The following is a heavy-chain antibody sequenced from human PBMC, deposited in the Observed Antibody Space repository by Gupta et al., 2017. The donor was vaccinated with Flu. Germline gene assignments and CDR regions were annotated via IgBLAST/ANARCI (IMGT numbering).Heavy chain of an antibody. V-gene: IGHV4-39*01. CDR1: GGSISSNSYF. CDR2: LTDDGSP. CDR3: ARNYYDGSGSFY. J-gene: IGHJ4*02. Sequence: QLQLEESGPGLVKPSETLSPTCTVSGGSISSNSYFWAWIRQPPGKGLEWIGSLTDDGSPYHNPSLKSRVTMVVDTSKNQLSLKLSSVTAADTALYFCARNYYDGSGSFYWGQGTLVTVSS. D-gene: IGHD3-22*01.